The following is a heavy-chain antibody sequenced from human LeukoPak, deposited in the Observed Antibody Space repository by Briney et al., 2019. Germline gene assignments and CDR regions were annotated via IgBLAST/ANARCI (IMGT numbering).Heavy chain of an antibody. CDR2: IYTSGST. CDR3: ARTGPNYDFWSGYLYYFDY. J-gene: IGHJ4*02. Sequence: SQTLSLTCTVSGGSISSGDYYWSWIRQPAGKGLEWIGRIYTSGSTNYNPSLKSRVTISLDTSKNQFSLKLSSVTAADTAVYYCARTGPNYDFWSGYLYYFDYWGQGTLATVSS. D-gene: IGHD3-3*01. V-gene: IGHV4-61*02. CDR1: GGSISSGDYY.